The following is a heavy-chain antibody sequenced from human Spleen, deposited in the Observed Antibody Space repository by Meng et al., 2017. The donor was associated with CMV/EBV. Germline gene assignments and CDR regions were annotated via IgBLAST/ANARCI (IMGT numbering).Heavy chain of an antibody. CDR1: VGSFRCYS. Sequence: LTCPGYVGSFRCYSWSSIRQPPGQGLEWIGEINHSGNTNYNSPLKSRVTISVDTSKNQFSLNLRSATAADTAVYYCARRRVMTLWFDPWGQGTLVTVSS. CDR3: ARRRVMTLWFDP. CDR2: INHSGNT. V-gene: IGHV4-34*01. J-gene: IGHJ5*02. D-gene: IGHD2-8*01.